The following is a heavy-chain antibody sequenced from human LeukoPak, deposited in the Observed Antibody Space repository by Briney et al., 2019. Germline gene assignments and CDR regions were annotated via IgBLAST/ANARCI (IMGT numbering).Heavy chain of an antibody. Sequence: PGGSLRLSCAASGFSFSNYAMSWVRQAPGKGLEWLSSITASGATTFYADSVKGRFTISRDNSKNTLYLQMSSLRAEDTAQYYCAKMGVEAFDIWGQGTMVTVSS. CDR1: GFSFSNYA. CDR2: ITASGATT. V-gene: IGHV3-23*01. J-gene: IGHJ3*02. D-gene: IGHD3-16*01. CDR3: AKMGVEAFDI.